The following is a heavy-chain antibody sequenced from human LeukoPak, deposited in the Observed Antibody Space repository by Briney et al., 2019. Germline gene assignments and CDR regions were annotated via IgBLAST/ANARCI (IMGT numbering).Heavy chain of an antibody. CDR3: ANLYGSGSFLPFDY. CDR1: GFTFSSYA. D-gene: IGHD3-10*01. CDR2: ISGSGGST. V-gene: IGHV3-23*01. Sequence: PGGSLRLSCAASGFTFSSYAMSWVRQAPGKGLEWVSAISGSGGSTYYADSVKGRFTISRDNSKNTLYLQMNSLGAEDTAVYYCANLYGSGSFLPFDYWGQGTLVTVSS. J-gene: IGHJ4*02.